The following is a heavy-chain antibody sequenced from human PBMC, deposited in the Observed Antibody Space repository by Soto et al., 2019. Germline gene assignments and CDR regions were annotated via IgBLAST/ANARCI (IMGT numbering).Heavy chain of an antibody. J-gene: IGHJ6*02. CDR1: GFTFSNYA. D-gene: IGHD3-9*01. Sequence: VQLLESGGDLVQPGGSLGLSCEASGFTFSNYAMSWVRQAPGKGLEWVSVISGSGGSTNYADSAKGRFTISRDNSMDTLYLQMNSLRAEDTAVYYCARVFYYDILIGKCYNMDVWGQGTTVIVSS. V-gene: IGHV3-23*01. CDR3: ARVFYYDILIGKCYNMDV. CDR2: ISGSGGST.